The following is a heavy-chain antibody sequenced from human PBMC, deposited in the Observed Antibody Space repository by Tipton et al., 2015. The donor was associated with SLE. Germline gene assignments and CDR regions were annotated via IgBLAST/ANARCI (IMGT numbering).Heavy chain of an antibody. J-gene: IGHJ6*03. CDR2: IRFETSDK. CDR1: GFTFSSYA. CDR3: AKSSHASVYYNYMDV. V-gene: IGHV3-30*02. Sequence: GSLRLSCAASGFTFSSYAMHWVRQAPGKGLEWVAFIRFETSDKYYADSVKGRFTISRDNSKNTLYLQMNSLRTEDTAVYYCAKSSHASVYYNYMDVWGRGTTVTVSS.